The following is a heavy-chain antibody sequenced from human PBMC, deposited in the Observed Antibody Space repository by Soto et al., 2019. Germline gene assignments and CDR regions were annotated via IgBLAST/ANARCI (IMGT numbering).Heavy chain of an antibody. CDR2: IYYSGST. CDR1: GGSISGYY. CDR3: AISSGWETYFDY. V-gene: IGHV4-31*02. Sequence: PSETLSLTCTVSGGSISGYYWSWIRQHPGKGLEWIGYIYYSGSTYYNPSLKSRVTISVDTSKNQFSLKLSSVTAADTAVYYCAISSGWETYFDYWGQGTLVTVSS. J-gene: IGHJ4*02. D-gene: IGHD6-19*01.